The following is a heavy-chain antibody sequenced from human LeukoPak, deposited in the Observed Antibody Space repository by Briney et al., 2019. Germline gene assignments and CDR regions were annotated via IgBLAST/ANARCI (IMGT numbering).Heavy chain of an antibody. CDR2: IYTSGST. CDR1: GGSIISYY. Sequence: SETLSLTCTVSGGSIISYYWSWIRQPAGKGLEWIGRIYTSGSTNYNPSLKSRVTISVDKSKNQFSLKLSSVTAADTAVYYCAREGIVGASAFDYWGQGTLVTVSS. CDR3: AREGIVGASAFDY. D-gene: IGHD1-26*01. J-gene: IGHJ4*02. V-gene: IGHV4-4*07.